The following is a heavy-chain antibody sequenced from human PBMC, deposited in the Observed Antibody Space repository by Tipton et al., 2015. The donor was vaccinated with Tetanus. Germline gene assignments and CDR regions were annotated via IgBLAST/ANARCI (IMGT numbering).Heavy chain of an antibody. CDR2: IYSGGST. J-gene: IGHJ4*02. Sequence: SLRLSCAASGFTVSSNYMSWVRQAPGKGLEWVSVIYSGGSTYYADSVKGRFTISRDNSKNTLYLQMNSLRAEDTAVYYCAREAPRALAGVTKTSSFDYWGQGTLVTVSS. CDR1: GFTVSSNY. D-gene: IGHD6-19*01. CDR3: AREAPRALAGVTKTSSFDY. V-gene: IGHV3-66*01.